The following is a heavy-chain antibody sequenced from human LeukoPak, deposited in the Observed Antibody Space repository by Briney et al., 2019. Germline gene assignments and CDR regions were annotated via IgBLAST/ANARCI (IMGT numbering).Heavy chain of an antibody. CDR3: GRAAVGATPFDN. D-gene: IGHD1-26*01. CDR1: GYIFNTFG. V-gene: IGHV1-18*01. CDR2: SNVNTVNT. J-gene: IGHJ4*02. Sequence: AASVKVSCKPSGYIFNTFGISWVRQAPGQGLGWMGWSNVNTVNTNKAQNLQGRVTLTTDTSTNTAYTELRSLRSDGTAVYYWGRAAVGATPFDNWGQGTLVTVSS.